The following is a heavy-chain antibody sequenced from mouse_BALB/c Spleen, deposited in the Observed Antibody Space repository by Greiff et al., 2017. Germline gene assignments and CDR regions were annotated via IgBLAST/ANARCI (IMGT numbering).Heavy chain of an antibody. V-gene: IGHV5-4*02. J-gene: IGHJ2*01. CDR3: ARDLGGYFDY. Sequence: EVKLVESGGGLVKPGGSLKLSCAASGFTFSDYYMYWVRQTPEKRLEWVATISDGGSYTYYPDSVKGRFTISRDNAKNNLYLQMSSLKSEDTAMYYCARDLGGYFDYWGQGTTLTVSS. CDR2: ISDGGSYT. D-gene: IGHD4-1*01. CDR1: GFTFSDYY.